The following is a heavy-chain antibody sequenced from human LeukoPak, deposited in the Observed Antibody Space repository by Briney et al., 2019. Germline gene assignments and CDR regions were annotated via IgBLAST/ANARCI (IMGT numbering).Heavy chain of an antibody. CDR2: ISYDGSNK. CDR3: ARDLAVAGGGVCDY. V-gene: IGHV3-30-3*01. Sequence: PGRSLRLSCAASGFTFSSYAMHWVRQAPGKGLEWVAVISYDGSNKYYADSVKGRFTISRDNSKNTLYLQMNSLRAEDTAVYYCARDLAVAGGGVCDYWGQGTLVTVSS. J-gene: IGHJ4*02. D-gene: IGHD6-19*01. CDR1: GFTFSSYA.